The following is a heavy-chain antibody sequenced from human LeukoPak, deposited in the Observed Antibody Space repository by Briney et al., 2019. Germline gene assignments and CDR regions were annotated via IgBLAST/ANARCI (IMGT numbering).Heavy chain of an antibody. V-gene: IGHV1-2*02. J-gene: IGHJ4*02. CDR3: ATQRGGYIVVVPAALDY. Sequence: ASVKVSCKASGYTFTGYYMHWVRQAPGQGLEWMGWINPNSGGTNYAQKFQGRFTMTRDTSISTAYMELSRLRSDDTAVYYCATQRGGYIVVVPAALDYWGQGTLVTVSS. D-gene: IGHD2-2*01. CDR1: GYTFTGYY. CDR2: INPNSGGT.